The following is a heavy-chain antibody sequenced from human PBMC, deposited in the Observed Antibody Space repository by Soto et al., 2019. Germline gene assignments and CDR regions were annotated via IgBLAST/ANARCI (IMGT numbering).Heavy chain of an antibody. Sequence: PGGSLRLSCAASGFTFSSYEMNWVRQAPGKGLEWVSYISSSGSTIYYADSAKGRFTISRDNAKNSLYLQMNSLRAEDTAVYYCARDSSGWYSYYYYGMDVWGQGTTVTVSS. V-gene: IGHV3-48*03. CDR1: GFTFSSYE. CDR2: ISSSGSTI. J-gene: IGHJ6*02. CDR3: ARDSSGWYSYYYYGMDV. D-gene: IGHD6-19*01.